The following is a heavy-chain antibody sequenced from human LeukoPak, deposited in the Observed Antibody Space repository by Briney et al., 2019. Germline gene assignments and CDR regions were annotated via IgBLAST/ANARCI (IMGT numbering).Heavy chain of an antibody. Sequence: GASVKVSCKASGYTFTGYYMHWVRQAPGQGLEWMGWINPNSGGTNYAQKFQGRVTLTRDTSISTAYMELSSLRSEDTAVYYCAKNTALTGEFESWGQGTLVTVSS. CDR1: GYTFTGYY. CDR3: AKNTALTGEFES. D-gene: IGHD7-27*01. V-gene: IGHV1-2*02. J-gene: IGHJ4*02. CDR2: INPNSGGT.